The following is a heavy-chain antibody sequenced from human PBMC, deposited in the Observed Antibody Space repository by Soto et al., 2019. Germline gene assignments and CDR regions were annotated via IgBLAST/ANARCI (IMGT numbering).Heavy chain of an antibody. Sequence: GGSLRLSCAASGFSFSDYYMSWIRQAPGKGLEWGSYISSSGDTKLYAESVKGRFTISRDNARNSLHLEMNSLRAEDTAVYYCAKPLSLYSSSYLDYWAQGTLVTVSS. CDR1: GFSFSDYY. CDR2: ISSSGDTK. CDR3: AKPLSLYSSSYLDY. J-gene: IGHJ4*02. V-gene: IGHV3-11*01. D-gene: IGHD6-13*01.